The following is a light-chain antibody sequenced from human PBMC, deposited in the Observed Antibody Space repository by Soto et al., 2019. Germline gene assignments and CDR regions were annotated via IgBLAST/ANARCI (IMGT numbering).Light chain of an antibody. CDR1: SGHSNYA. J-gene: IGLJ2*01. V-gene: IGLV4-69*01. CDR2: LNSDGSH. CDR3: QTWGSGIVV. Sequence: QLVLTQPPSASASLGASVKLTCTLSSGHSNYAIAWHQQQSEKGPRYLMKLNSDGSHSKGDGIPDRFSGSSSRAERYLTISSLQSEDEADYYCQTWGSGIVVFGGGTKLTVL.